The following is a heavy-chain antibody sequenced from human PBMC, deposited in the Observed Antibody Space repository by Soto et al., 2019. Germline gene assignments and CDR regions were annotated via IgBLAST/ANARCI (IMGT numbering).Heavy chain of an antibody. CDR2: ISGGGDNT. Sequence: GGSLRLSCAASGFTFSSYAMIWVRQAPGKGLEWVAGISGGGDNTDYADSVKGRFIISRHNSKNTLYLQMNGLRDDDTAVYYCAKDKRGDYYYYMGVCGNGTTVTVSS. CDR1: GFTFSSYA. V-gene: IGHV3-23*01. CDR3: AKDKRGDYYYYMGV. D-gene: IGHD3-10*01. J-gene: IGHJ6*03.